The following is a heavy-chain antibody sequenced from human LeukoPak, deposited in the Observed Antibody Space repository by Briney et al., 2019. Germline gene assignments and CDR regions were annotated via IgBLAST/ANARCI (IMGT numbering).Heavy chain of an antibody. D-gene: IGHD3-3*01. CDR2: IYTSGST. Sequence: PSETLSLTCTVSGGSISSGSYYWSWIRQPAGKGLEWIGRIYTSGSTNYKPSLKSRVTISVDTSKNQFSLKLSSVTAADTAVYYCARRDVSGTFGVVNDAFDIWGQGTTVTVSS. J-gene: IGHJ3*02. CDR1: GGSISSGSYY. CDR3: ARRDVSGTFGVVNDAFDI. V-gene: IGHV4-61*02.